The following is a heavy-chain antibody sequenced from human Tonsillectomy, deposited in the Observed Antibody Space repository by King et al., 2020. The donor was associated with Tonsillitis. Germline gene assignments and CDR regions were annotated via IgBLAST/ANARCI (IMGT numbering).Heavy chain of an antibody. D-gene: IGHD3-10*01. Sequence: QLVQSGGGLVQPGRSLRLSCAASGFTFDDYAMHWVRQAPGKGLEWVSGISWNSGSIGYADSVKGRFTISRDNAKNSLYLQMNSLRAEDTALYYCAKDPYGSGSYLFDYWRQGTLVTVSS. J-gene: IGHJ4*02. V-gene: IGHV3-9*01. CDR1: GFTFDDYA. CDR2: ISWNSGSI. CDR3: AKDPYGSGSYLFDY.